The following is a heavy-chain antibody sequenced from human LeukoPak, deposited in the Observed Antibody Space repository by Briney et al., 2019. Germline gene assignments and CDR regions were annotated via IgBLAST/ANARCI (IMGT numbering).Heavy chain of an antibody. CDR1: GYTLTNYY. V-gene: IGHV1-46*01. CDR3: ARAHPYSSSVLGY. D-gene: IGHD6-13*01. CDR2: INSSGGST. Sequence: ASVKVSCKASGYTLTNYYMHWVRQAPGQGLEWMGIINSSGGSTTYAQKFQGRVSMTRDMSTSTVYMELSSLRSEDTAVYYCARAHPYSSSVLGYWGQGTLVTVSS. J-gene: IGHJ4*02.